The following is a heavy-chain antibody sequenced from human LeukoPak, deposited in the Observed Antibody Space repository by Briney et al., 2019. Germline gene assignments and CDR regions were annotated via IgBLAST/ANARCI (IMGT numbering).Heavy chain of an antibody. V-gene: IGHV4-61*01. J-gene: IGHJ4*02. CDR3: ARGAYGDPTSFDY. CDR2: IYYSGST. Sequence: SETLSLTCTVSGGSVSSGSYYWSWIRQPPGKGLEWIGYIYYSGSTNYNPSLKSRVTISVDTSKNQFSLKLSSVTAADTAVYYCARGAYGDPTSFDYWGQRTLVTVSS. D-gene: IGHD4-17*01. CDR1: GGSVSSGSYY.